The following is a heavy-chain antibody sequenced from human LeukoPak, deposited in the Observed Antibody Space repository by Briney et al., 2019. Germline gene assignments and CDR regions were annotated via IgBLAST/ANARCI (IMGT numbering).Heavy chain of an antibody. J-gene: IGHJ5*02. CDR2: IYTSGST. CDR3: ARDAYDSSGLLRFLWFDP. D-gene: IGHD3-22*01. CDR1: GGSISSYY. V-gene: IGHV4-4*07. Sequence: SETLSLTCTVSGGSISSYYWSWIRQPAGKGLEWIGRIYTSGSTNYNPSLKSRVTMSVDTSKNQFSLKLSSVAAADTAVYYCARDAYDSSGLLRFLWFDPWGQGTLVTVSS.